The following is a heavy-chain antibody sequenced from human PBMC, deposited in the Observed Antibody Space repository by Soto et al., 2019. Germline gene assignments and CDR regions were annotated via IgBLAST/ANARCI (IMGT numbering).Heavy chain of an antibody. D-gene: IGHD2-15*01. CDR1: GGSISSGDYY. J-gene: IGHJ4*02. CDR3: ARDTPGGKNDY. V-gene: IGHV4-30-4*01. CDR2: IYYSGST. Sequence: QVQLQESGPGLVKPSQTLSVTCTVSGGSISSGDYYWSWIRQPPGQGLEWIGYIYYSGSTYYNPSLKSRVTISVDTSKNQFSLKLSPVTAADTAVCYCARDTPGGKNDYWGQGTLVTVSS.